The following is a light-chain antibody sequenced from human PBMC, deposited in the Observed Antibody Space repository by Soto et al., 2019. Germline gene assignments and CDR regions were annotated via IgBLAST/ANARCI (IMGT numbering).Light chain of an antibody. CDR1: NSNIGSNS. CDR3: GTWDSSLDAGV. J-gene: IGLJ2*01. CDR2: DND. V-gene: IGLV1-51*01. Sequence: VLTQPPSVSAAPGQKVTISCSGSNSNIGSNSVSWYQQLPGTAPKLLIYDNDKRPSEIPDRFSGSRSGTSATLGIAGLQTGDEADYYCGTWDSSLDAGVFGGGTQLNV.